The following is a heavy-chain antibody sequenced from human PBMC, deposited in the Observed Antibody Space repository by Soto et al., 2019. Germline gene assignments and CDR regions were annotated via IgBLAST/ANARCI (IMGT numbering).Heavy chain of an antibody. CDR3: AKDQSSTIAGRRGFDY. J-gene: IGHJ4*02. D-gene: IGHD6-6*01. V-gene: IGHV3-23*01. CDR2: ITGSGGSI. CDR1: GFNFESFA. Sequence: GGSHRLSSTASGFNFESFAMSWVRQAPGKGLEWVSGITGSGGSIYYADSVKGRFTISRDNSMNTLYLQMNSLRAEDTAVYYCAKDQSSTIAGRRGFDYWGQGALVTVSS.